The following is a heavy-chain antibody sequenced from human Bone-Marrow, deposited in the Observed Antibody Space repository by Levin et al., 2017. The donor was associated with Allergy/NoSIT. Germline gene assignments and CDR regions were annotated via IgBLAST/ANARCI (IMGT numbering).Heavy chain of an antibody. CDR2: ISYDGSNK. D-gene: IGHD2-15*01. CDR1: GFTFSSYA. J-gene: IGHJ6*03. CDR3: ARGACSGGSCYSSYYYYYYMDV. V-gene: IGHV3-30-3*01. Sequence: LSLPCAASGFTFSSYAMHWVRQAPGKGLEWVAVISYDGSNKYYADSVKGRFTISRDNSKNTLYLQMNSLRAEDTAVYYCARGACSGGSCYSSYYYYYYMDVWGKGTTVTVSS.